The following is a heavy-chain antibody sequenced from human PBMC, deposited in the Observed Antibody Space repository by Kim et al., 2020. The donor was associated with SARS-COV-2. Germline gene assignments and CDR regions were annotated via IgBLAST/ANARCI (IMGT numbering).Heavy chain of an antibody. V-gene: IGHV5-10-1*01. CDR1: GYSFTSYW. J-gene: IGHJ3*02. D-gene: IGHD2-21*02. CDR3: VTPKSSGPSDSCGGDCYSNAFDI. Sequence: GESLKISCEGSGYSFTSYWITWVRQMPGKGLEWIGRIDPSDSFTNYSPSFQGHVPLSADKSISSAYMQWSSLKASDTAMYYCVTPKSSGPSDSCGGDCYSNAFDIWGQGTMVTVSS. CDR2: IDPSDSFT.